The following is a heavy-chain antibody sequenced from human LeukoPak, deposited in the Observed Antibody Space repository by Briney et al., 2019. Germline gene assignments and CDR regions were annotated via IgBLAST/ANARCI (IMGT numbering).Heavy chain of an antibody. CDR1: GFTFTNSA. D-gene: IGHD5-12*01. J-gene: IGHJ4*02. CDR2: ISASGGNT. Sequence: PGGSLRLSCEASGFTFTNSAMNWVRQDPGKGLEWVSLISASGGNTYYADSVKGRFTVSRDSSKNTLHLQMNSLRAEDTAVYYCMANVDFDYWGQGTLVTVSS. V-gene: IGHV3-23*01. CDR3: MANVDFDY.